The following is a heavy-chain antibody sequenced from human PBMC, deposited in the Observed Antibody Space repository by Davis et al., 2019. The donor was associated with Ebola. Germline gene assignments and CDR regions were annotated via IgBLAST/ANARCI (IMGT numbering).Heavy chain of an antibody. J-gene: IGHJ3*01. CDR1: GLTFSSYW. CDR3: AKDTSNIWFDV. V-gene: IGHV3-23*01. CDR2: LGTSADT. Sequence: GESLKISCAASGLTFSSYWMHWVRQAPGKGLEWVSTLGTSADTYYADSVKGRFTISRDNSRNTLYLQMNGLRVEDTAIYYCAKDTSNIWFDVWGQGTMVTVSS. D-gene: IGHD1-26*01.